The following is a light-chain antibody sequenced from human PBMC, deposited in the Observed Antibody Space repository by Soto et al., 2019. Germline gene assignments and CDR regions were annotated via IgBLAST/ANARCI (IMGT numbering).Light chain of an antibody. Sequence: QPVLTQPASVSGCPGQSITISCTGTSSDVGGYNYVSWYQHHPGKAPKLIIYDVSNRPSGVSNRFSGSKSGNTASLTISGLQAEDEADYYCNSYTSSSTLVVFGGGTKLTVL. V-gene: IGLV2-14*03. J-gene: IGLJ2*01. CDR1: SSDVGGYNY. CDR2: DVS. CDR3: NSYTSSSTLVV.